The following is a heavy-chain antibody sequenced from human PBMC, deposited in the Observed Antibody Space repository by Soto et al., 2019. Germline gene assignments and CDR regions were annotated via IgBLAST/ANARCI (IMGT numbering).Heavy chain of an antibody. CDR1: GDSVSTNSAT. V-gene: IGHV6-1*01. Sequence: SPTLSLTXAISGDSVSTNSATWDWIRQSPSRGLEWLGRTYYRSNWYTDYAVSVKGRITISPGTSNNQLSLQLNSVTPDDTAVYYCARLIGNSWLDSWGQGTLVTSPQ. D-gene: IGHD2-8*01. CDR2: TYYRSNWYT. J-gene: IGHJ5*01. CDR3: ARLIGNSWLDS.